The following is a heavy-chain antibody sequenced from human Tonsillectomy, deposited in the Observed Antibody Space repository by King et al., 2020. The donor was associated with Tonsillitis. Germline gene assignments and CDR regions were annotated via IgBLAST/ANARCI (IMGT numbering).Heavy chain of an antibody. J-gene: IGHJ4*02. CDR1: GGSISSSDHY. V-gene: IGHV4-39*01. CDR3: ARSVSGSFDY. D-gene: IGHD1-26*01. Sequence: QLQESGPGVVKPSETLSLTCTVSGGSISSSDHYWAWIRQPPGKGLEWIGYMYYSGTIFSNPSLKSRITISGGTSENRFSLTLSSVTAADTAVYFCARSVSGSFDYWGQGALVTVSS. CDR2: MYYSGTI.